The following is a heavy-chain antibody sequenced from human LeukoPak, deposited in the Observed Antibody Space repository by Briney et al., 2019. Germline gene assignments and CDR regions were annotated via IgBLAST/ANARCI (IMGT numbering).Heavy chain of an antibody. CDR3: ARDQDVVILLGAIAYDAFDI. Sequence: GGSLRLSCAASGCTFSNYWMTWVRQAPGKGLEWVANIKQDGSDKYYVDSVKGRFTISRDNAKNSLYLQMNSLRAEDTAVYYCARDQDVVILLGAIAYDAFDIWGQGTMVGVSS. D-gene: IGHD2/OR15-2a*01. CDR1: GCTFSNYW. CDR2: IKQDGSDK. V-gene: IGHV3-7*01. J-gene: IGHJ3*02.